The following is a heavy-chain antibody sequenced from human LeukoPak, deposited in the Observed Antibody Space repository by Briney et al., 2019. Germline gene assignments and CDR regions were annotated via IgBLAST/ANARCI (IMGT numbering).Heavy chain of an antibody. V-gene: IGHV3-21*01. Sequence: PGGSLRLSCAASGFTFSSYSMNWVRQAPGKGLEWVSSISSSSSYIYYADSVKGRFTISRDNAKNSLYLQMNSLRAEDTAVYYCARWAPYSSSWYASYYGMDVWGQGTTVTVSS. CDR1: GFTFSSYS. CDR2: ISSSSSYI. CDR3: ARWAPYSSSWYASYYGMDV. J-gene: IGHJ6*02. D-gene: IGHD6-13*01.